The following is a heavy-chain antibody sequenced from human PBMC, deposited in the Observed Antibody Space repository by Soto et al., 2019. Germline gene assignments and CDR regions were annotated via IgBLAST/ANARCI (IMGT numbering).Heavy chain of an antibody. Sequence: SETLCLTCSASNGSLIRAYWHWIRQPAGKGLEWIGRIYGSGSTNYSPSLKSRVTMCLDMSKNQVSLRLTSVTAADTAVYFCASGGSGGRVDSWGRGTLVTVSS. CDR1: NGSLIRAY. CDR2: IYGSGST. J-gene: IGHJ5*01. D-gene: IGHD2-15*01. V-gene: IGHV4-4*07. CDR3: ASGGSGGRVDS.